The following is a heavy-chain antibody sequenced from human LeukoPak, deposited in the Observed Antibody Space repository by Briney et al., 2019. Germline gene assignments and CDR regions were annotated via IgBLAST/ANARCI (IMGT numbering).Heavy chain of an antibody. D-gene: IGHD3-10*01. J-gene: IGHJ4*02. CDR2: IKEDGSER. V-gene: IGHV3-7*03. CDR1: GFSFNDYE. Sequence: PGGSLRLSCAASGFSFNDYEMNWVRQAPGKGREGVANIKEDGSERYHVDSVKGRFTISRDNAKSSLYLQMNSLRAEDTALYYCARSIMGGGAFDYWGQGTQVTVSS. CDR3: ARSIMGGGAFDY.